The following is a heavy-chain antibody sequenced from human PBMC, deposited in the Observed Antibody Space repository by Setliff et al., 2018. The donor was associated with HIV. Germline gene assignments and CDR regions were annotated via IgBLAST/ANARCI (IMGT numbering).Heavy chain of an antibody. CDR2: GHYSGNT. Sequence: PSETLSLTCTVSGVSITSYYWSWIRQPPGKGLEWIGYGHYSGNTKQNPSLRSRVTISVDTSKNQLSLTLYSVSAADTAVYYCARWEAAQKAFDIWGHGTMVTVSS. J-gene: IGHJ3*02. D-gene: IGHD1-26*01. CDR3: ARWEAAQKAFDI. CDR1: GVSITSYY. V-gene: IGHV4-59*08.